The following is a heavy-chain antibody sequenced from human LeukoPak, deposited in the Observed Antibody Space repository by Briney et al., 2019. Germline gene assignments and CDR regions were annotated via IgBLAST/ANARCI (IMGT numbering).Heavy chain of an antibody. D-gene: IGHD1-26*01. CDR1: GGSFSGYY. V-gene: IGHV4-34*01. Sequence: PSETLSLTCAVYGGSFSGYYWSWIRQPPGKGLEWIGEINHSGSTNYNPSLKSRVTISVDTSKNQFSLKLSSVTAADTAVYYCARARGYSGSYYASKSFDYWGQGTLVTVSS. CDR2: INHSGST. CDR3: ARARGYSGSYYASKSFDY. J-gene: IGHJ4*02.